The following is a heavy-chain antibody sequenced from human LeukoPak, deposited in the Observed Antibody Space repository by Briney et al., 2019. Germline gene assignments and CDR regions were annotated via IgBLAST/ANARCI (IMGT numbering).Heavy chain of an antibody. CDR1: GFIVSHNY. CDR2: IYIDGTT. D-gene: IGHD6-13*01. J-gene: IGHJ4*02. CDR3: ARGPRYSFY. Sequence: AGGSLRLSCAASGFIVSHNYMTWVRQAPGKGLEWISVIYIDGTTYYADSVKGRFTISRDQANNTLYLQTNALRDEDTAVYYCARGPRYSFYWGQGTLVSVSS. V-gene: IGHV3-53*01.